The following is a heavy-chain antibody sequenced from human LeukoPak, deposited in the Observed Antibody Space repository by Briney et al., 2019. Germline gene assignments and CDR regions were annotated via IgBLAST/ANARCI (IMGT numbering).Heavy chain of an antibody. CDR2: ISTDGSHK. J-gene: IGHJ4*02. CDR1: GSNSSNYD. V-gene: IGHV3-30*18. CDR3: TKGRHCSGGRCYWDFDY. D-gene: IGHD2-15*01. Sequence: GGSLRLSCAVSGSNSSNYDMHWVRQAPGKGLEWVAVISTDGSHKFHADSVKGRFTISRDNSKNTVYLQMNRLRAEDTAVYYCTKGRHCSGGRCYWDFDYWGPETLVTVSS.